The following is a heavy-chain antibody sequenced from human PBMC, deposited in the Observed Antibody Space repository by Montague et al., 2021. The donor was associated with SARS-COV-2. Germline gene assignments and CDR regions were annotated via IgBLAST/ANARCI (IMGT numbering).Heavy chain of an antibody. CDR1: GGSISSANYY. J-gene: IGHJ4*02. Sequence: TLSLTCSVSGGSISSANYYWIWIRQHPGKGLEFIGYIYYSASSFYNPSLKSPLTISVDTSQNRFSLRLSSVTAADTSIYFCASQSGSYYNYFDLWGQGTLVTVSS. CDR3: ASQSGSYYNYFDL. V-gene: IGHV4-31*01. CDR2: IYYSASS. D-gene: IGHD1-26*01.